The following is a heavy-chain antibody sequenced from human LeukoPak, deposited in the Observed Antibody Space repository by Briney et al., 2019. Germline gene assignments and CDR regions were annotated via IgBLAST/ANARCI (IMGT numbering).Heavy chain of an antibody. CDR2: IYYTGST. CDR1: GGSLSSYY. Sequence: SETLSLTCTVSGGSLSSYYWTWIRQPPGKGLEWIGYIYYTGSTSYNPSLKSRVTISVQTSKNQFSLKLSSVTAADTAVYYCARRSSYYYGSGTVDWFDPWGQGTLVTVSS. CDR3: ARRSSYYYGSGTVDWFDP. D-gene: IGHD3-10*01. V-gene: IGHV4-59*08. J-gene: IGHJ5*02.